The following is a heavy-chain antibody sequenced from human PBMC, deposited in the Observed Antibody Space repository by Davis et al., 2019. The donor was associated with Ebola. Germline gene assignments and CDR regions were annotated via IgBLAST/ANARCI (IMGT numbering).Heavy chain of an antibody. Sequence: SETLSLTCTVPGGSVSNWYWSWIPQAPGKGLEWIGYIYFNGNIDYNPSLKSRVTISADTSKNQFSLNVNSVTAADTALYYCARGPKLSDAFDIWGQGTMVTVSS. CDR2: IYFNGNI. J-gene: IGHJ3*02. V-gene: IGHV4-59*02. CDR3: ARGPKLSDAFDI. CDR1: GGSVSNWY.